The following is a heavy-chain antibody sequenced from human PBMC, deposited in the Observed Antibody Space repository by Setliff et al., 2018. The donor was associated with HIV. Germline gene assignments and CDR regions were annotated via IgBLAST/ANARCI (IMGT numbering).Heavy chain of an antibody. CDR1: GYTFTSYD. CDR2: MSTYNGNT. D-gene: IGHD3-10*01. CDR3: ARNFGLSPSGKYYYYYGMDI. V-gene: IGHV1-18*01. J-gene: IGHJ6*02. Sequence: ASVKVSCKASGYTFTSYDISWVRQAPGQGLEWMGWMSTYNGNTSYAQKVQGRVTMTTDTSTSTAYMELRGLRSDDTAVYYCARNFGLSPSGKYYYYYGMDIWGQGTTVTVSS.